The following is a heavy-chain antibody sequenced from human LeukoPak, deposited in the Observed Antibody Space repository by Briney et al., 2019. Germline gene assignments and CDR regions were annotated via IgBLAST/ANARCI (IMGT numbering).Heavy chain of an antibody. Sequence: GGSLRLSCAASGFTFSSYAMSWVRQAPGKGLEWVSAISGSGGSTCYADSVKGRFTISRDNSKNTLYLQMNSLRAEDTAVYYCAKDSSSRYSYEVLYYYYYMDVWGKGTTVTVSS. CDR1: GFTFSSYA. CDR3: AKDSSSRYSYEVLYYYYYMDV. CDR2: ISGSGGST. J-gene: IGHJ6*03. D-gene: IGHD6-13*01. V-gene: IGHV3-23*01.